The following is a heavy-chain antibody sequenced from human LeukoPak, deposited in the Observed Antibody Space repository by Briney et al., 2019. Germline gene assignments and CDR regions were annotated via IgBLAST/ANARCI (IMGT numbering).Heavy chain of an antibody. CDR3: AKDETPNTGVVIISYFDY. D-gene: IGHD3-3*01. V-gene: IGHV3-23*01. Sequence: PGGSLRLSCAAPGFTVSSYAMSWVRQAPGKGLEWVSAISVSGGSTYYADSVKGRFHISRDNSKNTMYMQMNSLRAEDTAVYYCAKDETPNTGVVIISYFDYWGQGTLVTVSS. CDR2: ISVSGGST. J-gene: IGHJ4*02. CDR1: GFTVSSYA.